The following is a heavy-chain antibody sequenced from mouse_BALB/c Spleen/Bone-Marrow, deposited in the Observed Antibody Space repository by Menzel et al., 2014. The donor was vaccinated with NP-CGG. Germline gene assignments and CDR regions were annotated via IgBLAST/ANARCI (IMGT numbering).Heavy chain of an antibody. V-gene: IGHV1-53*01. CDR1: GYTFXSYY. Sequence: VQLQQSGTELVKPGASVKLSCKASGYTFXSYYMYWVKQRPGQGLEWIGEINPSSGGTNFNEKVKSKATLTVDKSSSTAYMQLSSLTSEDSAVYYRTRSGPGFAYWGQGTLVTVSA. CDR2: INPSSGGT. CDR3: TRSGPGFAY. J-gene: IGHJ3*01.